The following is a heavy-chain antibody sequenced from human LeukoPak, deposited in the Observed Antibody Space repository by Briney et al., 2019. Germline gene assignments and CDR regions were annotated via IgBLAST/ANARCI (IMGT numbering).Heavy chain of an antibody. CDR3: STRFEGDY. J-gene: IGHJ4*02. CDR1: GYNFTGYY. V-gene: IGHV1-2*02. CDR2: LNPKTGDT. Sequence: GASVKISCKGSGYNFTGYYIHWMRQAPGQGLEWLGWLNPKTGDTNYAQRFQGRVIMTRDSPTSTAYMELSRLRSGDTAVYWCSTRFEGDYWGQGTLVTVSS.